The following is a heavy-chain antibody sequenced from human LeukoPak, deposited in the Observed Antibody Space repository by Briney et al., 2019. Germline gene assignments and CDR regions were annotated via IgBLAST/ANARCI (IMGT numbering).Heavy chain of an antibody. J-gene: IGHJ4*02. V-gene: IGHV4-34*01. D-gene: IGHD3-10*01. CDR1: GGSFSDYY. Sequence: SEALPLTCAVYGGSFSDYYWAWIRQAPGKGLEWIGEINHSGTTNYNPPLKSRFTMSVDTSKNQFSLMLNSVTAADTAVYFCARVSALHGLDYWGQGTLVTVSS. CDR3: ARVSALHGLDY. CDR2: INHSGTT.